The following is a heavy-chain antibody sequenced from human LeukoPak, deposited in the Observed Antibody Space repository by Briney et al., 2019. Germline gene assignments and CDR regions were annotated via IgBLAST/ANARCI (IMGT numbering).Heavy chain of an antibody. J-gene: IGHJ4*02. CDR3: ASAYTSTWSVYDY. CDR1: GFNFSDYD. CDR2: ISCSAGST. Sequence: GGSLRLSCAASGFNFSDYDMSWLRQAPGKGLEGVSSISCSAGSTYSADSVKGRFPVSRDNAKKTLYLQMNSMRAEDRAVYYCASAYTSTWSVYDYWGQGTLVTVSS. V-gene: IGHV3-23*01. D-gene: IGHD6-13*01.